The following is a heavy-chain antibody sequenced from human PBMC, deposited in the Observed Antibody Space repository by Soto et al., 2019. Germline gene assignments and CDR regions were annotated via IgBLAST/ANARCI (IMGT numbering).Heavy chain of an antibody. V-gene: IGHV4-34*01. Sequence: SETLSLTCAVYGGSFSGYYWSWIRQPPGKGLEWIGEINHSGSTNYNPSLKSRVTISVDTSKNQFSLKLSSVTAADTAVYYCARIFRFIAAAQVPWFDPWGQGTLVTVSS. J-gene: IGHJ5*02. D-gene: IGHD6-13*01. CDR2: INHSGST. CDR1: GGSFSGYY. CDR3: ARIFRFIAAAQVPWFDP.